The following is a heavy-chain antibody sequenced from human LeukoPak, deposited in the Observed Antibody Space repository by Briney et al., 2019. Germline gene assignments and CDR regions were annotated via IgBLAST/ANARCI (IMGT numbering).Heavy chain of an antibody. D-gene: IGHD4-11*01. CDR3: ARDYSRYFDY. Sequence: GGSLRLSCAASGFTFSSYSMNWVRQAPGKGLEWVSSIGSSSSYIYYADSVKGRFTISRDNAKNSLYLQMNSLRAEDTAVYYCARDYSRYFDYWGQGTLVTVSS. CDR2: IGSSSSYI. V-gene: IGHV3-21*01. J-gene: IGHJ4*02. CDR1: GFTFSSYS.